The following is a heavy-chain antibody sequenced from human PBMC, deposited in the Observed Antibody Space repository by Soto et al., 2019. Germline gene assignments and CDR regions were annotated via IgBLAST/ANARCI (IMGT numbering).Heavy chain of an antibody. Sequence: GGSLRLSCATSGFTFSAYTFSWVRQAPGAGLEWVSAIIQSGETFYADSVKGRFSISRDDSNNMLYLQMHSLRADDTAVYYCAKEGYGSGSYFSYWGQGTLVTVSS. V-gene: IGHV3-23*01. J-gene: IGHJ4*02. CDR2: IIQSGET. CDR3: AKEGYGSGSYFSY. CDR1: GFTFSAYT. D-gene: IGHD3-10*01.